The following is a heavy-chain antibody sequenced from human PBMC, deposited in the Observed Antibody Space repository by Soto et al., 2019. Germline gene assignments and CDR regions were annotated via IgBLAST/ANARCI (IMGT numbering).Heavy chain of an antibody. CDR2: ISGSGGST. J-gene: IGHJ4*02. Sequence: PGGSLRLSCAASGFTFSSYAMSWVRQAPGKGLEWVSAISGSGGSTYYADSVKGRFTISRDNSKNTLYLQMNSLRAEDTAVYYCANGDCSGGSCYDYWGQGTLVTVSS. CDR1: GFTFSSYA. V-gene: IGHV3-23*01. CDR3: ANGDCSGGSCYDY. D-gene: IGHD2-15*01.